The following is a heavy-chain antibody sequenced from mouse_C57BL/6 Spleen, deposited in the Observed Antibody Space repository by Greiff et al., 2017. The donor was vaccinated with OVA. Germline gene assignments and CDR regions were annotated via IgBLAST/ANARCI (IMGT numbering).Heavy chain of an antibody. Sequence: VKRVESGPGLVQPSQSLSITCTVSGFSLTSYGVHWVRQSPGKGLEWLGVIWSGGSTDYNAAFISRLSISKDNSKSQVFFKMNRLQADDTAIYYCARSGGNYNWYFDVWGTGTTVTVSS. D-gene: IGHD2-1*01. CDR1: GFSLTSYG. CDR3: ARSGGNYNWYFDV. J-gene: IGHJ1*03. CDR2: IWSGGST. V-gene: IGHV2-2*01.